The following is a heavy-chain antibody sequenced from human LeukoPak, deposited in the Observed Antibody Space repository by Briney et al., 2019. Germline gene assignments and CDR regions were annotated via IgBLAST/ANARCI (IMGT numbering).Heavy chain of an antibody. D-gene: IGHD3-9*01. V-gene: IGHV3-48*01. Sequence: PGGSLTLSCAASAFTFSCFSMKWVGQAPGKGREGVAYSSSSRSNIYYAVSVKVRFTISRDNAKISLYLQMNSLRAEDTAVYYCARGTTGYPFGYWGQGTLVTVSS. J-gene: IGHJ4*02. CDR1: AFTFSCFS. CDR2: SSSSRSNI. CDR3: ARGTTGYPFGY.